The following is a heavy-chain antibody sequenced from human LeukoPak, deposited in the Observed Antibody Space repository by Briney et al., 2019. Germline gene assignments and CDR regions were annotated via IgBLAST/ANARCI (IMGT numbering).Heavy chain of an antibody. V-gene: IGHV4-34*01. CDR3: ARDLFGADDAFDI. CDR1: GGSFSGYY. CDR2: INHSGST. Sequence: SETLSLTCAVYGGSFSGYYWSWIRQPPGKGLEWIGEINHSGSTNYNPSLKSRVTISVDTSKNQFSLKLSSVTAADTAVYYCARDLFGADDAFDIWGQGTMVTVSS. J-gene: IGHJ3*02. D-gene: IGHD1-26*01.